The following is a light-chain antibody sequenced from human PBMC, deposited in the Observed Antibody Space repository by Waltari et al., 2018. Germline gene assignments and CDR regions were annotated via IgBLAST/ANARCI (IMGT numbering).Light chain of an antibody. V-gene: IGKV2-30*02. Sequence: DVVMTQSPLSLPVTPGQPASISCPSSQSLVHSDGNTHLVWFHQRPGQSPRRLIYKVSIRDSEVPDRFSGGGSATDFTLKISRVEAEDVGVYYCMQGTHWPYTFGQGTKLDIK. CDR2: KVS. CDR3: MQGTHWPYT. J-gene: IGKJ2*01. CDR1: QSLVHSDGNTH.